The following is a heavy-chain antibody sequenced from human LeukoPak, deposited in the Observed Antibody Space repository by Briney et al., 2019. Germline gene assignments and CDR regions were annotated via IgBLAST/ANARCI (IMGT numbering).Heavy chain of an antibody. J-gene: IGHJ4*02. CDR1: GGSISSDY. Sequence: SETLSLTCTVSGGSISSDYWSWIRQPPGKGLEWIGYIYYSGSTNYNPSLKNRVTISVDTSKIQFSLKLSYVTAADTAVYYCASLGNYYDSSGSYVYFDYWGQGTLVTVSS. CDR3: ASLGNYYDSSGSYVYFDY. D-gene: IGHD3-22*01. CDR2: IYYSGST. V-gene: IGHV4-59*01.